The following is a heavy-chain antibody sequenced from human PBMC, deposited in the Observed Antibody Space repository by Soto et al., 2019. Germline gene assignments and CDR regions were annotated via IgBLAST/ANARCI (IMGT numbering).Heavy chain of an antibody. CDR3: ARLIRIAAAGTDWFDP. J-gene: IGHJ5*02. V-gene: IGHV4-31*03. CDR1: GGSISSGGYY. CDR2: IYYSGST. Sequence: SETLSLTCTVSGGSISSGGYYWSWIYQHPGKGLEWIGYIYYSGSTYYNPSLKSRVTISVDTSKNQFSLKLSSVTAADTAVYYCARLIRIAAAGTDWFDPWGQGTLVTVSS. D-gene: IGHD6-13*01.